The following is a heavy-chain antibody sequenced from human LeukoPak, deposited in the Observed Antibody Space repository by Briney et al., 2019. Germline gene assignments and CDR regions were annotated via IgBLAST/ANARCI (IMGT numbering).Heavy chain of an antibody. D-gene: IGHD6-25*01. V-gene: IGHV4-39*01. Sequence: PSETLSLTCTASGGSISSSSYYWVWLRQPPGKGLEWIGSIYYSGRTYYNPSLKRRLTISVHTSKHQFSLKLSSVTAADTAVYYCARRGSGGSEFDYWGQGTLVTVSS. CDR2: IYYSGRT. J-gene: IGHJ4*02. CDR3: ARRGSGGSEFDY. CDR1: GGSISSSSYY.